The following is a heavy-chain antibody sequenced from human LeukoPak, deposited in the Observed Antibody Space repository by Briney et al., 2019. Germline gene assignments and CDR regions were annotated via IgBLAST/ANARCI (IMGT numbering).Heavy chain of an antibody. Sequence: ASVTVSCKASGYTFTIYGISWVRQAPGQGLEWMGWISAYNGNTNYAQKLQGRVTMTADTSTSTAHMELRSLRSDDTAVYYCARGGYSGYDWGTDYWGQGTLVTVSS. CDR3: ARGGYSGYDWGTDY. CDR2: ISAYNGNT. CDR1: GYTFTIYG. D-gene: IGHD5-12*01. J-gene: IGHJ4*02. V-gene: IGHV1-18*01.